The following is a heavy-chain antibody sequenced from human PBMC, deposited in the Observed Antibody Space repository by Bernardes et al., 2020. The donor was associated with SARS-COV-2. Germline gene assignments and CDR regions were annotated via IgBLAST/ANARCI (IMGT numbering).Heavy chain of an antibody. V-gene: IGHV3-21*06. J-gene: IGHJ4*02. CDR3: ARVDFSNLYYFDY. CDR1: GIYFSRET. CDR2: INQCSSYI. Sequence: GGNPSRSGAVSGIYFSRETMNWGRPAAGEGVEWISSINQCSSYISYSDSVRGRFTISRDNAKNSVSLQMNSLRAEDTAVYYCARVDFSNLYYFDYWGQGTPVTVSS. D-gene: IGHD4-4*01.